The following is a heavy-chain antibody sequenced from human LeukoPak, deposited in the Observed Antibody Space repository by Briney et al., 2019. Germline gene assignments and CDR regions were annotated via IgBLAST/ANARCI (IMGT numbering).Heavy chain of an antibody. CDR3: AIGEGDGYNDFDY. Sequence: SVKVSCKASGGTFSSYAISWVRQAPGQGLEWMGRIIPILGIANYAQKFQGRVTITADKSTSAAYMELSSLRSEDTAVYYCAIGEGDGYNDFDYWGQGTLVTVSS. D-gene: IGHD5-12*01. CDR2: IIPILGIA. J-gene: IGHJ4*02. CDR1: GGTFSSYA. V-gene: IGHV1-69*04.